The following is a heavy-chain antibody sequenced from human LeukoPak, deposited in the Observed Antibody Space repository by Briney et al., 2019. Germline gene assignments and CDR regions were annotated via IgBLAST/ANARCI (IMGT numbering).Heavy chain of an antibody. D-gene: IGHD3-9*01. J-gene: IGHJ3*02. V-gene: IGHV4-34*01. CDR1: GGSFSGYY. CDR3: ARGVLRYFDWLLAHAFDI. Sequence: SETLSLTCAVYGGSFSGYYWSWIRQPPGKELEWIGEINHSGSTNYNPSLKSRVTISVDTSKNQFSLKLSSVTAADTAVYSCARGVLRYFDWLLAHAFDIWGQGTMVTVSS. CDR2: INHSGST.